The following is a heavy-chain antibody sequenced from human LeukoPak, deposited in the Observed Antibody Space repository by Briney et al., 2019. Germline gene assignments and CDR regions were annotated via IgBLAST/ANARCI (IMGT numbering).Heavy chain of an antibody. D-gene: IGHD6-19*01. J-gene: IGHJ4*02. CDR2: ITSSSGTI. V-gene: IGHV3-48*02. Sequence: GGSLRLSCALSGFTFSGYSMNWVRQAPGKGLEWVAYITSSSGTIYYADSVKGRSTISRDNAKNSLYLQMNNLTDEDTAVYYCARVRSGWYFDYWGQGTLVTVSS. CDR1: GFTFSGYS. CDR3: ARVRSGWYFDY.